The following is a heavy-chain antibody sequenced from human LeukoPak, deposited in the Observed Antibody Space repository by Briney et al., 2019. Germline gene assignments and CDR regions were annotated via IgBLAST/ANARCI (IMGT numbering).Heavy chain of an antibody. Sequence: PSETLSLTCTVSGGSISRYYWSWIRQPPGKGLEWIGYIYYSGSINYNPSLKSRVTISVDTSKNQFSLKLSSVTAADTAVYYCAREGSYSSSSPFDYWGQGTLVTVSS. CDR2: IYYSGSI. D-gene: IGHD6-6*01. V-gene: IGHV4-59*01. CDR3: AREGSYSSSSPFDY. J-gene: IGHJ4*02. CDR1: GGSISRYY.